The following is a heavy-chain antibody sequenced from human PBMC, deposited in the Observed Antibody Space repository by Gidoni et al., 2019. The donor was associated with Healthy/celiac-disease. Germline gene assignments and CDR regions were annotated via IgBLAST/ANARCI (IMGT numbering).Heavy chain of an antibody. J-gene: IGHJ6*02. V-gene: IGHV1-46*01. CDR3: ASVVDTAMVYYGMDV. Sequence: VQMVQSGAEVKKPGASVKVSCQASGYTFTSYYRHWVRQAPGQGLEWMGIINPSGGSTSYAQKFQGRVTMTRDTSTSTVYMELSSLRSEDTAVYYCASVVDTAMVYYGMDVWGQGTTVTVSS. D-gene: IGHD5-18*01. CDR2: INPSGGST. CDR1: GYTFTSYY.